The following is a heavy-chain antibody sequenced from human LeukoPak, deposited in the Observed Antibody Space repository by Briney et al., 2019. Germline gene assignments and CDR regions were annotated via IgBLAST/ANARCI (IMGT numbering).Heavy chain of an antibody. CDR2: IWYDGSNK. V-gene: IGHV3-33*01. D-gene: IGHD6-13*01. CDR3: ARDSYSRESDY. J-gene: IGHJ4*02. CDR1: GFTFSSYG. Sequence: PGGSLRLSCAASGFTFSSYGMHWVRQAPGKGLEWVAVIWYDGSNKYYADSVKGRFTISRDNSKNTLYLQMNSLRAEDTAVYYCARDSYSRESDYWGQGTLVTVSS.